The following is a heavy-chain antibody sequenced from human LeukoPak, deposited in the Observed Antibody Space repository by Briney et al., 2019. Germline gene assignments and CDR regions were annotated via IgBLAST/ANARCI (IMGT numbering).Heavy chain of an antibody. D-gene: IGHD3-22*01. CDR3: ARDQDSSGRYYYMDV. CDR1: GGSISSSSYY. Sequence: SETLSLTCTVSGGSISSSSYYWGWIRQPPGKGLVWIGSIYYSGSTYYNPSLKSRVTISVDTSKNQFSLKLSSVTAADTAVYYCARDQDSSGRYYYMDVWGKGTTVTISS. V-gene: IGHV4-39*07. J-gene: IGHJ6*03. CDR2: IYYSGST.